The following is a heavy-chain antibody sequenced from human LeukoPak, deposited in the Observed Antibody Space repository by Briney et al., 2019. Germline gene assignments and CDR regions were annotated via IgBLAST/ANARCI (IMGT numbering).Heavy chain of an antibody. V-gene: IGHV1-46*01. CDR3: ARGIAAAASRGDY. D-gene: IGHD6-13*01. CDR2: INPSGGST. CDR1: GYTFTSYY. Sequence: ASVKVSCKPSGYTFTSYYMHWVRPTPGQGLEWMGIINPSGGSTSYAQKFQGRVTMTRDTSTSTVYMELSSLRSEDTAVYYCARGIAAAASRGDYWGQGTLVTVSS. J-gene: IGHJ4*02.